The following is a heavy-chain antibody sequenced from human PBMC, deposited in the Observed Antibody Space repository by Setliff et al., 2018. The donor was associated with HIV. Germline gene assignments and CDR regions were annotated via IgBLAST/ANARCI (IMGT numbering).Heavy chain of an antibody. J-gene: IGHJ6*03. D-gene: IGHD2-15*01. CDR1: GASISSGGYY. CDR3: ARRGYCGGGSCYHYYMDV. V-gene: IGHV4-31*02. Sequence: PSETLSLTCTVSGASISSGGYYWSWIRQHPGKGLEWIGYIYYSGSTNYNPSPKSRVTISVDTSKNQFSLKLSSVTAADTAVYYCARRGYCGGGSCYHYYMDVWGKGTTVTVSS. CDR2: IYYSGST.